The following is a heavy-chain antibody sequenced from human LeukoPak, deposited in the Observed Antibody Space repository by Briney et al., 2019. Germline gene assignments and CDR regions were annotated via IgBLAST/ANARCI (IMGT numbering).Heavy chain of an antibody. CDR3: ARGRIFGVVTRAFDI. CDR2: IRYDGSNK. CDR1: GFTFSSYG. J-gene: IGHJ3*02. Sequence: PGGSLRLSCAASGFTFSSYGMHWVRQAPGKGLEWVAFIRYDGSNKYYADSVKGRFTISRDNAKNSLYLQMNSLRAEDTAVYYCARGRIFGVVTRAFDIWGQGTMVTVSS. D-gene: IGHD3-3*02. V-gene: IGHV3-30*02.